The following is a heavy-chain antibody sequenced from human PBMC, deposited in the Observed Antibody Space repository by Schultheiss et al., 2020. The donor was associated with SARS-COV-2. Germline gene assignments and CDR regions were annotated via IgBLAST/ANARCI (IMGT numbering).Heavy chain of an antibody. D-gene: IGHD4-23*01. Sequence: SETLSLTCTVSGGSISSGGYYWSWIRQPPGKGLEWIGEINHSGSTNYNPSLKSRVTMSVDTSKNQFSLQLNSVTPEDTAVYYCARGVRVDGDYGGDAFDIWGQGTMVTVSS. CDR2: INHSGST. CDR1: GGSISSGGYY. CDR3: ARGVRVDGDYGGDAFDI. V-gene: IGHV4-39*07. J-gene: IGHJ3*02.